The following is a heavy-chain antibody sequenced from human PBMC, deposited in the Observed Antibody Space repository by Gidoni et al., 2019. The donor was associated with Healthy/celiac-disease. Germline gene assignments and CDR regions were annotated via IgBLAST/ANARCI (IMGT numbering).Heavy chain of an antibody. CDR1: GLNWDECD. J-gene: IGHJ6*02. CDR3: AKDIGPGYCSGGSCYWNYYGMDV. Sequence: EVQLVESGGGWVKRGRSLSASGAAAGLNWDECDRHGVREAPGKGRACFSFICWISGSIGYADSVQGRFTISRDNATISLYLHMNSLRAEDTALYYCAKDIGPGYCSGGSCYWNYYGMDVWGQGTTVTVSS. V-gene: IGHV3-9*01. CDR2: ICWISGSI. D-gene: IGHD2-15*01.